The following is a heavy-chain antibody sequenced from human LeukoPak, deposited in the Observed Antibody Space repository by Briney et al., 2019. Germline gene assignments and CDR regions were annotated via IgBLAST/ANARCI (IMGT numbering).Heavy chain of an antibody. CDR3: ARGGSSFDY. V-gene: IGHV4-59*10. Sequence: SETLSLTCAVYGGSFSGYYWSWIRPPAGKGLEWIGRIYTSGSTNYNPSLKSRVTISVDTSKNQFSLKLSSVTAADTAVYYCARGGSSFDYWGQGTLVTVSS. D-gene: IGHD6-13*01. CDR2: IYTSGST. CDR1: GGSFSGYY. J-gene: IGHJ4*02.